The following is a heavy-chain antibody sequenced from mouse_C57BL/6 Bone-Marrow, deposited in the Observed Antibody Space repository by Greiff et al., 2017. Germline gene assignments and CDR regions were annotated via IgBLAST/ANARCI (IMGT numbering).Heavy chain of an antibody. D-gene: IGHD2-4*01. Sequence: EVKLVEPGPELVKPGASVKISCKASGYSFTDYNMNWVKQSNGKSLEWIGVINPNYGTTSYNQKFKGKATLTVDQSSSTAYMQLNSLTSEDSAVYYCARGDDYDYARDYWGQGTSGTGSS. V-gene: IGHV1-39*01. CDR1: GYSFTDYN. J-gene: IGHJ4*01. CDR2: INPNYGTT. CDR3: ARGDDYDYARDY.